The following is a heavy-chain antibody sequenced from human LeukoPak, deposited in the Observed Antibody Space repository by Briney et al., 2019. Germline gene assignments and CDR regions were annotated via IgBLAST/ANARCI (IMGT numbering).Heavy chain of an antibody. CDR2: IIPIPGIA. V-gene: IGHV1-69*04. CDR1: GGTFSSYA. CDR3: ARARRDGYNYYFDY. D-gene: IGHD5-24*01. Sequence: GSSVKVSCTASGGTFSSYAISWVRQAPGQGLEWMGRIIPIPGIANYAQTFKGRVTITADKSTSTAYMELSSLRSEDTAVYYCARARRDGYNYYFDYWGQGTLVTVSS. J-gene: IGHJ4*02.